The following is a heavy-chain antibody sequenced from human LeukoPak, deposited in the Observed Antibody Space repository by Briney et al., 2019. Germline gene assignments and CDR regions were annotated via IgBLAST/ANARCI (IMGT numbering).Heavy chain of an antibody. J-gene: IGHJ4*02. CDR3: AREASSRNWGFPYFDY. CDR1: GFTFSSYA. V-gene: IGHV3-23*01. Sequence: PGGSLRLSCAASGFTFSSYAMSWVRQAPGKGLEWVSAISGSGGSTSYAQKFQGRVTMTRDMSTSTVYMELSSLRSEDTAVYYCAREASSRNWGFPYFDYWGQGTLVTVSS. D-gene: IGHD7-27*01. CDR2: ISGSGGST.